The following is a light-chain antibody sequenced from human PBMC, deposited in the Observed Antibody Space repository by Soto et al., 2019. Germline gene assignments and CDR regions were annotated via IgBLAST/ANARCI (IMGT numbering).Light chain of an antibody. Sequence: DIQMSQSPSTLSASAGDTVTITCRASQSISTWLAWYQQKPGKAPKLLIFDASSLQSGVPSRFSGSGSGTEFTLTISSLQPDDFATYYCQQYDSYSWTFGQGTKVDI. V-gene: IGKV1-5*01. CDR3: QQYDSYSWT. J-gene: IGKJ1*01. CDR2: DAS. CDR1: QSISTW.